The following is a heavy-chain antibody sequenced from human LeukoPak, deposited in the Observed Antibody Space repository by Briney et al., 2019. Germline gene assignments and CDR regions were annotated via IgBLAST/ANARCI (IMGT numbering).Heavy chain of an antibody. CDR2: INHSGST. CDR1: GGSFSGYY. V-gene: IGHV4-34*01. CDR3: ARVLGYYDFWSGYLPGYCYGMDV. Sequence: PSETLSLTCAVYGGSFSGYYWSWIRQPPGKGLEWIGEINHSGSTNYNPSLKSRVTISVDTSKNQFSLKLSSVTAADTAVYYCARVLGYYDFWSGYLPGYCYGMDVWGQGTTVTVSS. D-gene: IGHD3-3*01. J-gene: IGHJ6*02.